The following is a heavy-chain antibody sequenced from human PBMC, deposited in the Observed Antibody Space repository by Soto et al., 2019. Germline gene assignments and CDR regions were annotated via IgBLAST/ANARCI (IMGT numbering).Heavy chain of an antibody. V-gene: IGHV1-18*01. J-gene: IGHJ6*02. CDR1: GYTFSNYG. CDR2: ISGYNGNT. CDR3: SGFIMVGGWFDPNYYHGMDV. D-gene: IGHD6-19*01. Sequence: QVQLVQSGAEVTKPGASVTVSCKTSGYTFSNYGINWVRQAPGQGLEWMGWISGYNGNTNYAQTVQGRVTMTTETYTGTVYMEVRSLKSDDTAIYYCSGFIMVGGWFDPNYYHGMDVWGQGTTVTVSS.